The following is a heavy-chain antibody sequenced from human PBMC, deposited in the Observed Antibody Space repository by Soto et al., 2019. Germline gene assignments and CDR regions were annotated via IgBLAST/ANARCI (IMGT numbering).Heavy chain of an antibody. CDR3: ASARFDSWSHIYYGLDV. CDR1: GGSVSGYY. D-gene: IGHD3-3*01. CDR2: INHSGST. Sequence: PSETLSLTCAVYGGSVSGYYWTWLRRPPGKGLGWIGEINHSGSTDYNPALKSRVTISVXXXXXXFXLXVXXVTAAXTAVDYCASARFDSWSHIYYGLDVWGQGTTVT. V-gene: IGHV4-34*01. J-gene: IGHJ6*02.